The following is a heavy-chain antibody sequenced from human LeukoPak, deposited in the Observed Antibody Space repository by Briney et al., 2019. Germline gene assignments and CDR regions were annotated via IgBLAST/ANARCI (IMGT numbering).Heavy chain of an antibody. CDR3: ARDGSGSPLYYFDY. D-gene: IGHD3-10*01. CDR1: GGSISSYY. Sequence: SETLSLTCTVSGGSISSYYWSWIRQPAGKGLEWIGRIYTSGSTNHNPSLESRVTMSVDTSKNQFSLKLSSVTAADTAAYYCARDGSGSPLYYFDYWGQGTLVTVSS. CDR2: IYTSGST. J-gene: IGHJ4*02. V-gene: IGHV4-4*07.